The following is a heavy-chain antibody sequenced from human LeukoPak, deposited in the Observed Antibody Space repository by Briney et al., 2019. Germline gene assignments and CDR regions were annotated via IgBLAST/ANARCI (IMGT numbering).Heavy chain of an antibody. V-gene: IGHV3-48*03. CDR2: ISSSGSTI. CDR3: ASEAYYDILTFDY. CDR1: GFTFSSYE. D-gene: IGHD3-9*01. Sequence: GGSLRLSCAASGFTFSSYEMNWVRQAPGKGLEWVSYISSSGSTIYYAGSVKGRFTISRDNAKNSLYLQMNSLRAEDTAVYYCASEAYYDILTFDYWGQGTLVTVSS. J-gene: IGHJ4*02.